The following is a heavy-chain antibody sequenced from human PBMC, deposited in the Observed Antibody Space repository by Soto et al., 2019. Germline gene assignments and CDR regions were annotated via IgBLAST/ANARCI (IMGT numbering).Heavy chain of an antibody. J-gene: IGHJ4*02. Sequence: GGSLRLSCASSGVTFDDYAMHWVRHAPGKGLEWVSGISWHSGSTGYADSVKGRFTISMDNAENSLYLQTNRVRAEDLDLYHCAKDIGPYIVRTIEFDYWGQGTLVTVS. D-gene: IGHD5-12*01. V-gene: IGHV3-9*03. CDR1: GVTFDDYA. CDR3: AKDIGPYIVRTIEFDY. CDR2: ISWHSGST.